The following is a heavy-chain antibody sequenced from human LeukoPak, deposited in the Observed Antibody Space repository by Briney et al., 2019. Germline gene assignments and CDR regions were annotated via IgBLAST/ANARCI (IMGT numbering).Heavy chain of an antibody. Sequence: GGSLRLSCAASGFIFSSYAMSWVRQAPGKGLVWVSAISGSGGSTYYADSVKGRFTISRDNSKNTLYLQMSSLRAEDTAVYYCARDVPDSGYEQGAFDIRGQGTMVTVSS. CDR1: GFIFSSYA. D-gene: IGHD5-12*01. CDR3: ARDVPDSGYEQGAFDI. J-gene: IGHJ3*02. V-gene: IGHV3-23*01. CDR2: ISGSGGST.